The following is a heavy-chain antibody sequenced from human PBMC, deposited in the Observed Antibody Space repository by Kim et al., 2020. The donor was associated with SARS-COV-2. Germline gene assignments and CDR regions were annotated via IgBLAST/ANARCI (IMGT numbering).Heavy chain of an antibody. J-gene: IGHJ4*02. CDR2: ISWNSGSI. CDR1: GFTFDDYA. Sequence: GGSLRLSCAASGFTFDDYAMHWVRQAPGKGLEWVSGISWNSGSIGYADSVKGRFTISRDNAKNSLYLQMNSLRAEDTALYYCAKGHIPAAGSFDYWGQGTLVTVSS. D-gene: IGHD6-13*01. CDR3: AKGHIPAAGSFDY. V-gene: IGHV3-9*01.